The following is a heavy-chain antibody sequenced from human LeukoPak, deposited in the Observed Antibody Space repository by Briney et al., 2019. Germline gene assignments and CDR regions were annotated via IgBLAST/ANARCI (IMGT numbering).Heavy chain of an antibody. J-gene: IGHJ4*02. CDR2: IYPGDSDT. CDR3: ARHRSSSSWSGGLYYFDY. Sequence: GESLKISCKGSGYSFTSYWIGWVRQMPGKGLEWMGIIYPGDSDTRYSPPFQGQVTISADKSISTAYLQWSSLKASDTAMYYCARHRSSSSWSGGLYYFDYWGQGTLVTVSS. CDR1: GYSFTSYW. D-gene: IGHD6-13*01. V-gene: IGHV5-51*01.